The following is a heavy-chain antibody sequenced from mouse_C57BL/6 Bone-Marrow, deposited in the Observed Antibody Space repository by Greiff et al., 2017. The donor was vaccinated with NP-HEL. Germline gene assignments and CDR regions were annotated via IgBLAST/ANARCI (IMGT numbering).Heavy chain of an antibody. CDR2: ISSGGSYT. J-gene: IGHJ2*01. V-gene: IGHV5-6*01. CDR3: ARHGNWDRFFDY. D-gene: IGHD4-1*01. CDR1: GFTFSSYG. Sequence: EVKVVESGGDLVKPGGSLKLSCAASGFTFSSYGMSWVRQTPDKRLEWVATISSGGSYTYYPDSVKGRFTISRDNAKNTLYLQMSSLKSEDTAMYYCARHGNWDRFFDYWGQGTTLTVSS.